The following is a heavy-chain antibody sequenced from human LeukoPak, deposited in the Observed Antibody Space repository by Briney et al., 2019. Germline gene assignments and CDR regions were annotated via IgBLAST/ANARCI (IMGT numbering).Heavy chain of an antibody. CDR3: ARSGDYGDYGPWYFDL. J-gene: IGHJ2*01. Sequence: SETLSLTCTVSGGSISSYYWSWIRQPAGKGLEWIGRIYTSGSTNYNPSLKSRVTMSVDTSKNQFSLKLSSVTAADTAVYYCARSGDYGDYGPWYFDLWGRGTLVTVSS. D-gene: IGHD4-17*01. CDR1: GGSISSYY. V-gene: IGHV4-4*07. CDR2: IYTSGST.